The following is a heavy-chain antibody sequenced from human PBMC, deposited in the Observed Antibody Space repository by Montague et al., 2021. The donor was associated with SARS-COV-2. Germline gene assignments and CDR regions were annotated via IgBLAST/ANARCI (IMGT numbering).Heavy chain of an antibody. D-gene: IGHD3-3*01. CDR2: FYYAGGT. V-gene: IGHV4-39*01. Sequence: SETLSLTCTVSGGSVSRISSHWGWIRQPPGKGLEYIGSFYYAGGTQYNPSLKSRVTISVDTSNDQFSLKMNSVTAADTAVYYCARADFWSGYLYFDYWGQGTLVTVSS. CDR3: ARADFWSGYLYFDY. CDR1: GGSVSRISSH. J-gene: IGHJ4*02.